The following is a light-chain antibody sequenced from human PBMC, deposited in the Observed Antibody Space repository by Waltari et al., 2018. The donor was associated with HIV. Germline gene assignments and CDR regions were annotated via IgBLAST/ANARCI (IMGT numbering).Light chain of an antibody. CDR3: SSYTTSSTLGGV. CDR1: SSEVGGYNY. Sequence: QSALTQPASVSGSPGQSITISCTGTSSEVGGYNYVSWYQQHPGKAPKLMIYEVSNRPSGVSNRFSGSKSGNTASLTISGLQADDEADYYCSSYTTSSTLGGVFGGGTKLTVL. V-gene: IGLV2-14*01. J-gene: IGLJ2*01. CDR2: EVS.